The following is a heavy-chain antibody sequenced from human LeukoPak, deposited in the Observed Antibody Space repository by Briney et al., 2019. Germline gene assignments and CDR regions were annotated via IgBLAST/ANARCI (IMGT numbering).Heavy chain of an antibody. CDR2: IYYSGST. D-gene: IGHD3-16*01. CDR3: TRGAGWLIDY. Sequence: SETLSLTCAVSGGSFSGYYWSWIRQPPGKGLEWIGYIYYSGSTNYNPSLKSRVTISADTSKNQFSLKLNSLTTADTAVYYCTRGAGWLIDYWGQGILVTVSS. CDR1: GGSFSGYY. J-gene: IGHJ4*02. V-gene: IGHV4-59*01.